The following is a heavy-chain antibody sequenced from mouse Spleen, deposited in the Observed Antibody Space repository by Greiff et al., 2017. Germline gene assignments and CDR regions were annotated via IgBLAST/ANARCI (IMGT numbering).Heavy chain of an antibody. CDR3: ARGRDYGYFDV. V-gene: IGHV5-6-5*01. Sequence: DVMLVESGGGLVKPGGSLKLSCAASGFTFSSYAMSWVRQTPEKRLEWVASISSGGSTYYPDSVKGRFTISRDNARNILYLQMSSLRSEDTAMYYCARGRDYGYFDVWGAGTTVTVSS. CDR2: ISSGGST. CDR1: GFTFSSYA. J-gene: IGHJ1*01.